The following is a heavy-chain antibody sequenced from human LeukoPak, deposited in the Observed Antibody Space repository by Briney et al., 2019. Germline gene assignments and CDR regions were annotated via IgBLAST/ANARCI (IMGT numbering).Heavy chain of an antibody. V-gene: IGHV4-59*11. D-gene: IGHD3-10*02. Sequence: SETLSLTCTVSGGSISSHYWSWIRQPPGKGLEWIGYIYYSGSTNYHPSLKSRVTISVDTSKNQFSLKLSSVTAADTAVYYCARDVRGSAFDIWGRGTMVTVSS. CDR2: IYYSGST. CDR1: GGSISSHY. J-gene: IGHJ3*02. CDR3: ARDVRGSAFDI.